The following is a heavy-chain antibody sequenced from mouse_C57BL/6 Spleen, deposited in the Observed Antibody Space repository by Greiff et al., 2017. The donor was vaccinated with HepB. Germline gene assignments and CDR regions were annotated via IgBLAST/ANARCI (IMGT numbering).Heavy chain of an antibody. J-gene: IGHJ1*03. D-gene: IGHD2-3*01. V-gene: IGHV5-6*01. CDR3: ARGGDGYPHWYFDV. CDR2: ISSGGSYT. Sequence: EMQLVESGGDLVKPGGSLKLSCAASGFTFSSYGMSWVRQTPDKRLEWVATISSGGSYTYYPDSVKGRFTISRDNAKNTLYLQMSSLKSEDTAMYYCARGGDGYPHWYFDVWGTGTTVTVSS. CDR1: GFTFSSYG.